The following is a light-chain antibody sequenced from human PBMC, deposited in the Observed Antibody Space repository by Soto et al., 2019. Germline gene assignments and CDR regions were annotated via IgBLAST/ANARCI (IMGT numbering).Light chain of an antibody. CDR1: SSDVGNYNL. Sequence: ALTQPASVSGSPGQSITISCTGTSSDVGNYNLVSWYQQHPGKAPKLMIYEGTKRPSGVSNRFSGSKSGNTASLTISGLQAEDEADYYCCSYAGSSFYVFGTGTKVTVL. V-gene: IGLV2-23*01. CDR3: CSYAGSSFYV. J-gene: IGLJ1*01. CDR2: EGT.